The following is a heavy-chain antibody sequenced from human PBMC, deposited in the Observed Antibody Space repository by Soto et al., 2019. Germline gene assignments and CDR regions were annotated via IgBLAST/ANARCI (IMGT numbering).Heavy chain of an antibody. CDR1: GGSLSGATYS. Sequence: SETLSLTCGVSGGSLSGATYSWNWIRQPPGKGLEWIGYIFPSGTTYYNPSLKSRVTISIDVSKNQFSLSLRSFTAADTAVYYCARSREFDYWSQGTLVTVSS. J-gene: IGHJ4*02. CDR3: ARSREFDY. V-gene: IGHV4-30-2*01. CDR2: IFPSGTT.